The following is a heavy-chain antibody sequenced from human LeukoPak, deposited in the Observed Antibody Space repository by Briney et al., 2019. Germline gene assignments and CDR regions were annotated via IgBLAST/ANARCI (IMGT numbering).Heavy chain of an antibody. J-gene: IGHJ6*02. CDR1: GFTFSNYA. D-gene: IGHD3-9*01. Sequence: PWGSLSLSCAASGFTFSNYAMHWVRQPPGKGPEWVAVVSYDGNNIYYADSVKGRFTISRDNSKNTLYLQMNSLRLDATAVYYCARDLSPQYYYGMAVWGQGTTVTVSS. V-gene: IGHV3-30-3*01. CDR2: VSYDGNNI. CDR3: ARDLSPQYYYGMAV.